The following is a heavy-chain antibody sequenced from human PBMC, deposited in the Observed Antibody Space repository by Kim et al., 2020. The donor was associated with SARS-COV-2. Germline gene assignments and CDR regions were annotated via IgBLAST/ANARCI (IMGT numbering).Heavy chain of an antibody. V-gene: IGHV4-59*01. J-gene: IGHJ5*02. Sequence: SETLSLTCTVSGGSISSYYWSWIRQPPGKGLEWIGYIYYSGSTNYNPSLKSRVTISVDTSKNQFSLKLSSVTAADTAVYYCVRWSRWFDPWGQGTLVTVSS. CDR2: IYYSGST. CDR3: VRWSRWFDP. CDR1: GGSISSYY.